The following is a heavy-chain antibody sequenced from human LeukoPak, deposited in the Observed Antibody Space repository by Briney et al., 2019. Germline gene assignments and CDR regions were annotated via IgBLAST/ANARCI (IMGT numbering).Heavy chain of an antibody. Sequence: GGSLRLSCAASGFTFSDYYMSWIRQAPGKGLEWVSYISSSGSTIYYADSVKGRFTISRDNAKNSLYLQMNSLRAEDTAVYYCASLIAAVENAFDIWGQGTMVTVSS. CDR1: GFTFSDYY. CDR3: ASLIAAVENAFDI. V-gene: IGHV3-11*01. CDR2: ISSSGSTI. D-gene: IGHD6-13*01. J-gene: IGHJ3*02.